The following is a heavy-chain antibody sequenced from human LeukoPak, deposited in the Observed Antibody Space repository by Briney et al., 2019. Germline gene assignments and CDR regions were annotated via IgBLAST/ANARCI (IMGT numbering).Heavy chain of an antibody. CDR1: GFTFSTHA. J-gene: IGHJ4*02. V-gene: IGHV3-23*01. CDR2: ISGSGDST. D-gene: IGHD1-26*01. Sequence: QPGGSLRLSCAASGFTFSTHAMSWVRQAPGRGLEWVSGISGSGDSTYYPDSVKGRFTISRDNSKSTLYLQMNSLRAEDTAVYYCAKRSTRSRGDFDYWGQGTLVTVSS. CDR3: AKRSTRSRGDFDY.